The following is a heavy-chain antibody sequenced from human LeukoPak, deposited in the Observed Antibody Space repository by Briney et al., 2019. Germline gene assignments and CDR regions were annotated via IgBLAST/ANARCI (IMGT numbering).Heavy chain of an antibody. D-gene: IGHD1-26*01. Sequence: GGSLRLSCAASGFTFSSYAMSWVRQAPGKGLEWVSAISGSGGSTYYADSVKRRFTISRDNSKNTLYLQMNSLRAEDTAVYYCSKDVGDSGPTPDSDYWGQGTLVTVSS. CDR2: ISGSGGST. J-gene: IGHJ4*02. CDR1: GFTFSSYA. V-gene: IGHV3-23*01. CDR3: SKDVGDSGPTPDSDY.